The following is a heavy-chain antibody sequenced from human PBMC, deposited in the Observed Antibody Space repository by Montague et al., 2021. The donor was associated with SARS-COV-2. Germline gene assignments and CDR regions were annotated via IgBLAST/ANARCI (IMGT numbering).Heavy chain of an antibody. V-gene: IGHV4-34*01. CDR3: ARGADYDFWSGFLRYKWFGP. Sequence: SETLSLTCAVYTDSFSGYYWSWIRQSPGKGLEWIGEVTHSGSTNHNPSPQSRFTISVDKSKKQVSLKLRSLTAADTAVYYCARGADYDFWSGFLRYKWFGPWGQGTPVIVSS. J-gene: IGHJ5*02. CDR1: TDSFSGYY. CDR2: VTHSGST. D-gene: IGHD3-3*01.